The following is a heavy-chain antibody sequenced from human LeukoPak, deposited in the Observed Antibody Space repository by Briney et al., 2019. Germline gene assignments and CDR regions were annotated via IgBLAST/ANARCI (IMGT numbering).Heavy chain of an antibody. CDR2: IIPIFGTA. CDR3: GIAAQDYYYYMDV. Sequence: ASVKVSCKASGGTFSSYAISWVRQAPGQGLEWMGGIIPIFGTANYAQKFQGRVTITADESTSTAYMELSSLRSEDTAAYYCGIAAQDYYYYMDVWGKGTTVTVSS. CDR1: GGTFSSYA. J-gene: IGHJ6*03. V-gene: IGHV1-69*13. D-gene: IGHD6-6*01.